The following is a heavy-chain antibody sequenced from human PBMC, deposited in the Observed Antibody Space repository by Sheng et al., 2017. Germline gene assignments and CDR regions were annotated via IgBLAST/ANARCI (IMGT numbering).Heavy chain of an antibody. CDR3: ARGRVGYGMDV. Sequence: QVQLVESGGGVVQPGRSLRLSCAASGFTFSSYGMHWVRQAPGKGLEWVAVISYDGSNKYYAESVKGRFTISRDNSKNTLYLQMNSLRADDTAVYYCARGRVGYGMDVWGQGTTVTVSS. CDR1: GFTFSSYG. V-gene: IGHV3-30*03. J-gene: IGHJ6*02. CDR2: ISYDGSNK.